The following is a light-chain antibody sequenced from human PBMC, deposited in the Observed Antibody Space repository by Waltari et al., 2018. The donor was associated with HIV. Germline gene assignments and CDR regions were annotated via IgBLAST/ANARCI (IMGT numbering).Light chain of an antibody. CDR2: GAS. CDR3: QQYKTWPLT. J-gene: IGKJ1*01. V-gene: IGKV3-15*01. CDR1: QNVFSD. Sequence: ETVMTQSPGTLSVSPGGRATLSCRASQNVFSDLAWYHQKPGQAPRLLLFGASKRATGFPARFSGSGSGTEFTLTITSLQSEDYGLYHCQQYKTWPLTFGQGTRVEIK.